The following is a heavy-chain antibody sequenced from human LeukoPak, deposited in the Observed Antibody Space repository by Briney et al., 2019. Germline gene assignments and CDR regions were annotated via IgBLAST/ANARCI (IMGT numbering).Heavy chain of an antibody. Sequence: SETLSLTCTVSGGSISSSSYYWGWIRQPPGKGLEWIGSIYYSGSTYYNPSLKSRVTISVDTSKNQFSLKLSSVTAADTAVYYCARTHYYGSGSQYYFDYWGQGTLVTVSS. D-gene: IGHD3-10*01. V-gene: IGHV4-39*01. J-gene: IGHJ4*02. CDR1: GGSISSSSYY. CDR2: IYYSGST. CDR3: ARTHYYGSGSQYYFDY.